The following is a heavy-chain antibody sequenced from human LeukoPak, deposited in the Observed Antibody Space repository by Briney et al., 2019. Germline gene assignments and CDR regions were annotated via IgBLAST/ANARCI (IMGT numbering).Heavy chain of an antibody. D-gene: IGHD1-26*01. CDR2: ISSNGGST. CDR1: GFTFSSYA. CDR3: ARKPPLVGAPFDY. J-gene: IGHJ4*02. V-gene: IGHV3-64*01. Sequence: GGSLRLSCAASGFTFSSYAMHWVRQAPGKGLEYVSAISSNGGSTHYANSVKGRFTISRDNSKNTLYLQMGSLRAEDMAVYYCARKPPLVGAPFDYWGQGTLVTVSS.